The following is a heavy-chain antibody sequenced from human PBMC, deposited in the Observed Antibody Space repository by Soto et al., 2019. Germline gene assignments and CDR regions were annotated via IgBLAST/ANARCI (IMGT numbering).Heavy chain of an antibody. Sequence: QVQLVESGGGVVQPGRSLRLSCAASGFTFSSYAMHWVRQAPGKGLEWVAVISYDGTNKYYAESVTGRFTISRDNSKNTLFLQMNSLRAEDTAVYYSARGQVRTAGTFDYWGQGTLVTVSS. V-gene: IGHV3-30-3*01. CDR3: ARGQVRTAGTFDY. J-gene: IGHJ4*02. CDR2: ISYDGTNK. D-gene: IGHD6-19*01. CDR1: GFTFSSYA.